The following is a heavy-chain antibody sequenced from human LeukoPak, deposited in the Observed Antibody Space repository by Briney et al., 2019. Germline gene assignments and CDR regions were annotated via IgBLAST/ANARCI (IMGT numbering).Heavy chain of an antibody. CDR2: IKPDGSEK. J-gene: IGHJ3*02. CDR3: ARGGSYLSAFDI. Sequence: GGSLRLSCAASGFTFRNYWMTWVRQAPGKGLEWVATIKPDGSEKYYVDSVKGRFAISRDNAKNSLYLQMNSLRAEDTAVYYCARGGSYLSAFDIWGQGTMVTVSS. D-gene: IGHD1-26*01. V-gene: IGHV3-7*03. CDR1: GFTFRNYW.